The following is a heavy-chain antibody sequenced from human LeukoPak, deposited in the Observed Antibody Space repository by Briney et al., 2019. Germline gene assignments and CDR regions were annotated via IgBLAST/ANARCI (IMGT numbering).Heavy chain of an antibody. V-gene: IGHV1-46*01. J-gene: IGHJ4*02. D-gene: IGHD7-27*01. CDR3: ARDLHWGPDY. CDR1: GYTFTSYY. Sequence: ASVKVSCKASGYTFTSYYMHWVRQAPGQGLEWMGIINPSGGSTSYAQKFQGRVTMTRDTSINTAYMELSSLRSDDTAVYYCARDLHWGPDYWGQGTLVTVSS. CDR2: INPSGGST.